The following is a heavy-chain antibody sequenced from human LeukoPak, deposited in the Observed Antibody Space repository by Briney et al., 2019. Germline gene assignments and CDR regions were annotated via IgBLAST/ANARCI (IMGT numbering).Heavy chain of an antibody. J-gene: IGHJ5*02. CDR2: ISSSSSYI. Sequence: GGSLRLSCAASGFTFSSYEMNWVRQAPGKGLEWVSSISSSSSYIYYADSVKGRFTISRDNAKNSLYLQMNSLRAEDTAVYHCARDTIEKYPSYYDILTGYYISWFDPWGQGTLVTVSS. V-gene: IGHV3-21*01. CDR1: GFTFSSYE. D-gene: IGHD3-9*01. CDR3: ARDTIEKYPSYYDILTGYYISWFDP.